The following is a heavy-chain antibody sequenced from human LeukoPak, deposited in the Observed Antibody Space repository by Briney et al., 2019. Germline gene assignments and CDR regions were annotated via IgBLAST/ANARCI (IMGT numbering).Heavy chain of an antibody. D-gene: IGHD5-18*01. CDR2: INWNGDST. Sequence: LAGGSLRLSCAASGFTFDDYGMSWVRQAPGKGLEWVSDINWNGDSTGYADSVKGRLTIFRDNAKSSLFLQMNSLRAEDTAFYYCARGGYSYGAPYYFDYWGQGTLVTVSS. CDR1: GFTFDDYG. J-gene: IGHJ4*02. CDR3: ARGGYSYGAPYYFDY. V-gene: IGHV3-20*04.